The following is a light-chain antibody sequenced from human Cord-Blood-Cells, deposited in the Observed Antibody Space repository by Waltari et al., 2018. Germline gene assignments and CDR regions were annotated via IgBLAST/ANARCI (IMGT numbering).Light chain of an antibody. CDR1: QRISSY. J-gene: IGKJ3*01. V-gene: IGKV1-39*01. Sequence: DIQMTQSPSSLPASVGDRVSITCRASQRISSYLNWYQQKPGKAPKLLIYAASSLQRWVPSRFSGSGSGTDFTLTISSLQPEDFATYYCQQSYSTPFTFGPGTKVDIK. CDR3: QQSYSTPFT. CDR2: AAS.